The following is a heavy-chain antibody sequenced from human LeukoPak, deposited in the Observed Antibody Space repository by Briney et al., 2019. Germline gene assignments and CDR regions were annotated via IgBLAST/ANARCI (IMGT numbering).Heavy chain of an antibody. Sequence: PGGSLRLSCAVSGFTFSTYNMEWVRQAPGKGLERVSSISSSSSYIYYADSVKGRFTASRDNAKDSLYLQINSLRAEDTAVYYCARYSGSYRRAADHWGQGTLVTVSS. CDR2: ISSSSSYI. D-gene: IGHD1-26*01. CDR3: ARYSGSYRRAADH. V-gene: IGHV3-21*01. J-gene: IGHJ4*02. CDR1: GFTFSTYN.